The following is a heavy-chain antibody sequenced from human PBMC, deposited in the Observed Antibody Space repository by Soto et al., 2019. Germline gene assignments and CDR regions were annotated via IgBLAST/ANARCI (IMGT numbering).Heavy chain of an antibody. V-gene: IGHV1-18*01. Sequence: ASVKVSCKASGYTFTSYGISWVRQAPGQGLEWMGWISAYNGNTNYAQKLQGRVTMTTDTSTNTAYMELRSLRSDDTAVYYCARITMLRGVTRNYYYYYGMDVWGQGTTVTVSS. CDR3: ARITMLRGVTRNYYYYYGMDV. J-gene: IGHJ6*02. CDR1: GYTFTSYG. CDR2: ISAYNGNT. D-gene: IGHD3-10*01.